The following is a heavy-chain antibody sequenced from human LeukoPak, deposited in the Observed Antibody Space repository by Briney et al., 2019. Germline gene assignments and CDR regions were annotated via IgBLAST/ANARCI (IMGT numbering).Heavy chain of an antibody. V-gene: IGHV3-23*01. CDR1: GFTFTSYA. D-gene: IGHD3-10*01. CDR2: ISGSGGST. CDR3: AKVAHYYGSGSYYEYYFDY. J-gene: IGHJ4*02. Sequence: GGSLRLSCAASGFTFTSYAMSWVRQAPGKGLEWVSAISGSGGSTYYADSVKGRFTISRDNSKNTLYLQMNSLRAEDTAVCYCAKVAHYYGSGSYYEYYFDYWGQGTLVTVSS.